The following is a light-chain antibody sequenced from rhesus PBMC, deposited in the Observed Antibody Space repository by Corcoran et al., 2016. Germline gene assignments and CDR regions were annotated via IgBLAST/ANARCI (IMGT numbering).Light chain of an antibody. CDR2: AAS. CDR3: QHYYDNPLT. CDR1: QYIYSN. V-gene: IGKV1S12*01. J-gene: IGKJ4*01. Sequence: DIQMTQSPSALSASVGDRVTISCRASQYIYSNLAWYQQKPVKAPKLLTYAASSLQTGIPSRFSGSGSGTDFTRTISSLQPEDSAAYYCQHYYDNPLTFGGGTKVELK.